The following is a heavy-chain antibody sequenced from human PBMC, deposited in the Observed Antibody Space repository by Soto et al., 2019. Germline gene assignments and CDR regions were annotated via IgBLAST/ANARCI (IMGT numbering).Heavy chain of an antibody. V-gene: IGHV1-69*13. CDR1: GGTFSSYA. J-gene: IGHJ4*02. CDR2: IIPIFGTA. CDR3: ARDGEYSSSASY. Sequence: SVKVSCKASGGTFSSYAISWVRQAPGQGLEWMGGIIPIFGTANYAQKFQGRVTITADESTSTAYMELSSLRSEDTAVYYCARDGEYSSSASYWGQGTLVTVSS. D-gene: IGHD6-6*01.